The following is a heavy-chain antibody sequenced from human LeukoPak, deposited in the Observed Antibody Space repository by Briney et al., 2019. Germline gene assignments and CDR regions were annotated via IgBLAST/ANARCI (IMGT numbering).Heavy chain of an antibody. CDR2: IYYSGIT. V-gene: IGHV4-39*07. Sequence: PSETLSLTCTVSGGSISSSGYYWGWIRQSPGEGLEWIGNIYYSGITYYNPSLKSRVTISVDTSKNQFSLKLSSVTAADTAVYYCARVRWLQIPDYWGQGTLVTVSS. CDR3: ARVRWLQIPDY. J-gene: IGHJ4*02. CDR1: GGSISSSGYY. D-gene: IGHD5-24*01.